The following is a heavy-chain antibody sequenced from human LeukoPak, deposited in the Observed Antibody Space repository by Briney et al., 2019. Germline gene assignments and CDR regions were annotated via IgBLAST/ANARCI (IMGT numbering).Heavy chain of an antibody. Sequence: PGGSLRLSCAASGFRFSAYALTWVRQAPGKGLEWVSTISDGGTDTYYADSVKGRFTISRDESKNTLFLQMDSLRADDTAVYYCAQRLRSGEIPYWGQGTLVTVSS. CDR3: AQRLRSGEIPY. CDR2: ISDGGTDT. D-gene: IGHD3-10*01. V-gene: IGHV3-23*01. CDR1: GFRFSAYA. J-gene: IGHJ4*02.